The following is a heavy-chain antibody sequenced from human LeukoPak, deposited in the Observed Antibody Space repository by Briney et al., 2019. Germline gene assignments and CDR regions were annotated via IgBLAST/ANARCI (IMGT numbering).Heavy chain of an antibody. J-gene: IGHJ5*02. CDR1: GGTFSSYA. D-gene: IGHD6-13*01. CDR2: MNPNSGNT. CDR3: ARGRRGIFDP. Sequence: ASVKVSCKASGGTFSSYAISRVRQATGQGLEWMGWMNPNSGNTGYAQKFQGRVTMTRNTSISTAYMELSSLRSEDTAVYYCARGRRGIFDPWGQGTLVTVSS. V-gene: IGHV1-8*02.